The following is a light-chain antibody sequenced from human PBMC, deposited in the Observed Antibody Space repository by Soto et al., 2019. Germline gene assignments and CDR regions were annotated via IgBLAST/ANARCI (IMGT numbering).Light chain of an antibody. Sequence: EIVLTQSPGTLSLSPGERATLYCRASQSVSNSYLAWYQQKPGQAPRLLIYGAFSRATDAPDRFSGSESGTDFTLTIDRLAHEDSAVYFCQQYATSPRTFGQGTKVDIK. V-gene: IGKV3-20*01. CDR1: QSVSNSY. J-gene: IGKJ1*01. CDR3: QQYATSPRT. CDR2: GAF.